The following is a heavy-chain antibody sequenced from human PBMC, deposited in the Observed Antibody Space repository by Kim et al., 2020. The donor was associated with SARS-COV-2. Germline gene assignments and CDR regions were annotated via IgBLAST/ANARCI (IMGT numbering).Heavy chain of an antibody. CDR2: IGNNGGST. CDR3: VKERDSSGTFLSSWYFDL. CDR1: GFTFSIYA. Sequence: GGSLRLSCSASGFTFSIYAMHWVRQAPGKGLEYVSAIGNNGGSTHYADSVKGRFTISRDNSKNTLYLQMSSLRTEDTAVSYCVKERDSSGTFLSSWYFDLCGVGALVVVSS. D-gene: IGHD3-3*01. J-gene: IGHJ2*01. V-gene: IGHV3-64D*06.